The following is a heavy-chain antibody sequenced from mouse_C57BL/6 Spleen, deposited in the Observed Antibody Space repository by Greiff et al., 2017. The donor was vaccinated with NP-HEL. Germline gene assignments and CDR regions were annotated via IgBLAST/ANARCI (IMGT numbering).Heavy chain of an antibody. Sequence: QVQLQQSGPELVKPGASVKISCKASGYSFTSYYIHWVKQRPGQGLEWIGWIYPGSGNTKYNEKFKGKATLTADTSTSTAYMQLSSLTSEDSAVYYCAKRLGHCYAMDYWGQGTSVTVSS. CDR3: AKRLGHCYAMDY. J-gene: IGHJ4*01. CDR2: IYPGSGNT. V-gene: IGHV1-66*01. CDR1: GYSFTSYY.